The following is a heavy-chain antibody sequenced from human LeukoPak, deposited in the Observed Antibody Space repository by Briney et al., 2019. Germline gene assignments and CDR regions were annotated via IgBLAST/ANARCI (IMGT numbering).Heavy chain of an antibody. J-gene: IGHJ6*03. V-gene: IGHV4-4*07. Sequence: SETLSLTFTVSGGSISSYYWSWIRQPAGKGLEWIGRIYTSGSTNYNPSLKSRVTMSVDTSKNQFSLKLSSVTAADTAVYYCARDRGQLLGNYYYYYYMDVWGKGTTVTVSS. CDR1: GGSISSYY. CDR3: ARDRGQLLGNYYYYYYMDV. D-gene: IGHD6-19*01. CDR2: IYTSGST.